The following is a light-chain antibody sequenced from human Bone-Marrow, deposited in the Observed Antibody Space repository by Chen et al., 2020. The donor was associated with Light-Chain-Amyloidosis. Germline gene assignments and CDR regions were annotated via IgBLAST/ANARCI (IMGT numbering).Light chain of an antibody. CDR1: GSNIGGNS. CDR3: AAWDDSLRTYL. CDR2: NNH. Sequence: QSLLTQPPSASGTPGQAVNIACSGSGSNIGGNSVNWYQHLPGTAPQLVIFNNHKRPSGVPDRFAGSRSGTSASLAISGLQADDEGDYYCAAWDDSLRTYLFGGGTKLTVL. J-gene: IGLJ3*02. V-gene: IGLV1-44*01.